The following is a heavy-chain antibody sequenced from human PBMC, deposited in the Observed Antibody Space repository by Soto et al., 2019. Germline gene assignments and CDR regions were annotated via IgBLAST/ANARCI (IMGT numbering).Heavy chain of an antibody. CDR1: GGSFSGYY. Sequence: QVQLQQWGAGLLKPSETLSLTCAVYGGSFSGYYWSWIRQPPGKALECIGEINHSGSTNYNPSLKSRVTISVDTSKNQFSLKLSSVTAADTAVYYCARGTYDYIWGSYRQPKNFDYWGQGTLVTISS. CDR3: ARGTYDYIWGSYRQPKNFDY. V-gene: IGHV4-34*01. CDR2: INHSGST. D-gene: IGHD3-16*02. J-gene: IGHJ4*02.